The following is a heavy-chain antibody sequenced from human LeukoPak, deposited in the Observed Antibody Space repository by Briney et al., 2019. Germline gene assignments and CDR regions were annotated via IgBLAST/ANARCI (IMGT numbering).Heavy chain of an antibody. V-gene: IGHV3-73*01. D-gene: IGHD3-22*01. CDR2: IRSKANSYAT. Sequence: GGSLRLSCAASGFTFSGSAMHWVRQASGKGLEWVGRIRSKANSYATAYAASVKGRFTISRDDSKNTAYLQMNSLKTEDTAVYYCVRGYYAGRGHHFEYWGQGTLVTVSS. CDR1: GFTFSGSA. J-gene: IGHJ4*02. CDR3: VRGYYAGRGHHFEY.